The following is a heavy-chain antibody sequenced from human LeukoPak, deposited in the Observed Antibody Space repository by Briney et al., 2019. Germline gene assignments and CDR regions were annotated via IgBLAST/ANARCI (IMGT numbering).Heavy chain of an antibody. D-gene: IGHD2-15*01. J-gene: IGHJ4*02. V-gene: IGHV4-4*08. CDR1: GGSISSYY. Sequence: PSETLSLTCTVSGGSISSYYWSWIRQPPGKGLEWIGRIYTSGSTNYNPSLKSRVTISLETSKNQFSLKLGSVTAADTAVYYCARDTPTAYCSGGSCYFDYWGQGTLVTVSS. CDR2: IYTSGST. CDR3: ARDTPTAYCSGGSCYFDY.